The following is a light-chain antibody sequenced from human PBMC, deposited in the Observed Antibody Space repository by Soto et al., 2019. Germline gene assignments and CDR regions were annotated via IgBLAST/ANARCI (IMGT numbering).Light chain of an antibody. J-gene: IGKJ2*01. CDR1: QSISTE. V-gene: IGKV3-15*01. CDR2: SAS. Sequence: ERVMTQSPATLSVSPGERATLSCRASQSISTELAWYQQKPGQPPRLLIYSASTRATVVTARFAGSGSGSDFTLTISAMQSEDFAVYYCQQGHDWPLSFGHGNRLEL. CDR3: QQGHDWPLS.